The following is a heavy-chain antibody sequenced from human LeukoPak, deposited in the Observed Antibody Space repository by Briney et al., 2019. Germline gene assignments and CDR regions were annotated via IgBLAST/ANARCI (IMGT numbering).Heavy chain of an antibody. V-gene: IGHV3-23*01. J-gene: IGHJ4*02. CDR1: GFTFSSYA. D-gene: IGHD3-22*01. CDR3: AKDASLYYYDSSGYYYY. CDR2: ISGRGGST. Sequence: GGSLRLSCAASGFTFSSYAMSWVRQAPGKGLEWVSAISGRGGSTYYADSVKGRFTISRDNSKNTLYLQMNSLRAEDTAVYYCAKDASLYYYDSSGYYYYWGQGTLVTVSS.